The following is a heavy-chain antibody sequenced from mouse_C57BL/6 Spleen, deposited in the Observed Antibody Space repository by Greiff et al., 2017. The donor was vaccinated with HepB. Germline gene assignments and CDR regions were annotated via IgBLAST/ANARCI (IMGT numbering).Heavy chain of an antibody. CDR3: ARWGFPYAMDY. V-gene: IGHV7-3*01. CDR2: IRNKANGYTT. J-gene: IGHJ4*01. Sequence: EVMLVESGGGLVQPGGSLSLSCAASGFTFTDYYMSWVRQPPGKALEWLGFIRNKANGYTTEYSASVKGRFTISRDNSQSILYLQMNALRAEDSATYYCARWGFPYAMDYWGQGTSVTVSS. CDR1: GFTFTDYY.